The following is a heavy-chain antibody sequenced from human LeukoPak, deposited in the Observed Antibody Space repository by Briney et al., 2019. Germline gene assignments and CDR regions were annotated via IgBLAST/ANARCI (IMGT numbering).Heavy chain of an antibody. Sequence: GGSLRLSCAASGFTFSSYAMSWVRQAPGKGLEWVSAISGSGGSTYYAASVKGRFTISRANSKNRRYLQMNSPRADNTAVYYCAKDRVTTVRGVIKVAYFDYWGQGTLVTASS. CDR1: GFTFSSYA. J-gene: IGHJ4*02. D-gene: IGHD3-10*01. CDR3: AKDRVTTVRGVIKVAYFDY. CDR2: ISGSGGST. V-gene: IGHV3-23*01.